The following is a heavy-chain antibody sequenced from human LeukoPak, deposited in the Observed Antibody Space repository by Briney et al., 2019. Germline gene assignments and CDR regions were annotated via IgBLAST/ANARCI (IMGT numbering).Heavy chain of an antibody. V-gene: IGHV3-21*01. CDR1: GFTFSTYS. J-gene: IGHJ4*02. D-gene: IGHD6-19*01. Sequence: PGGSLRLSCAASGFTFSTYSMNWVRQAPGQGLEWVSSITSPVGRMYYADSLKGRITISRDNARSTLYPQMNSLRAEDTAVYYCATDGRSSGWYGFDYWGQGILVTVSS. CDR3: ATDGRSSGWYGFDY. CDR2: ITSPVGRM.